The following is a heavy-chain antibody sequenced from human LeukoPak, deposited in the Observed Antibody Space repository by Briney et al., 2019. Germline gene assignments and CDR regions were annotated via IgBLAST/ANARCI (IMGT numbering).Heavy chain of an antibody. Sequence: GGSLRLSCAASGFTFSDYYMSWIRQAAGKGLEWVSYISSSGTTIYYADSVKGRFTISRDNAKNSLFLQMNSLRAEDTAVYYCARDLLWFPDYWGQGTLVTVSS. J-gene: IGHJ4*02. CDR3: ARDLLWFPDY. V-gene: IGHV3-11*01. CDR1: GFTFSDYY. CDR2: ISSSGTTI. D-gene: IGHD3-10*01.